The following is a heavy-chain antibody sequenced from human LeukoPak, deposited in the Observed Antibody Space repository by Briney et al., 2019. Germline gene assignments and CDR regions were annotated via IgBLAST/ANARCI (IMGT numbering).Heavy chain of an antibody. CDR3: AKHTHQHYRYEYMDV. D-gene: IGHD2-15*01. CDR2: ITGSGGST. J-gene: IGHJ6*03. CDR1: GFTFSNYA. V-gene: IGHV3-23*01. Sequence: GGSLRLSCAASGFTFSNYAMSWVRQTPGKGLEWVSSITGSGGSTLYADSVKGRFTISRDNSKNTLYLQMNSLRAEDTAIYYCAKHTHQHYRYEYMDVWGTGTAVTVFS.